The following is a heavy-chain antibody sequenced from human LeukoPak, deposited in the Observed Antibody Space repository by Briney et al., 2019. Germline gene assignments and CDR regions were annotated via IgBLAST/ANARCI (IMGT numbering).Heavy chain of an antibody. CDR2: IYYSGST. J-gene: IGHJ4*02. CDR3: ASEVEVATIRN. CDR1: GGSISSSSYY. V-gene: IGHV4-39*01. D-gene: IGHD5-24*01. Sequence: SETLSLTCTVSGGSISSSSYYWGWLRQPPGKGPEWIGSIYYSGSTYYNPSLKSRFTISVDTSKSQFSLKLSSVTAADTAVYYCASEVEVATIRNWGQGTLVTVSS.